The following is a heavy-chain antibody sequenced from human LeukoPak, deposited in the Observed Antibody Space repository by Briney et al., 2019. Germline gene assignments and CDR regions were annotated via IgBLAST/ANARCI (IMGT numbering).Heavy chain of an antibody. CDR2: MYYSGST. CDR3: ARPYYYDSRIDP. J-gene: IGHJ5*02. V-gene: IGHV4-30-4*01. CDR1: GVSISSGDYD. Sequence: MTSQTLSLTCTVSGVSISSGDYDWRWIRQPPGKGLEWIAYMYYSGSTYYNPSLKSRVTMSADTSKNQLSLKLSSVTAADTAVYYCARPYYYDSRIDPWGQGILVTVSS. D-gene: IGHD3-22*01.